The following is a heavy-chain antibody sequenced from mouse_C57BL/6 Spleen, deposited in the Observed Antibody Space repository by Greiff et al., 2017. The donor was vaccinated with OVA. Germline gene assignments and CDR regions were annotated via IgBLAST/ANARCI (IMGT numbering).Heavy chain of an antibody. Sequence: VQLQQPGAELVRPGTSVKLSCKASGYTFTSYWMHWVKQRPGQGLEWIGVIDPSDSYTNYNQKFKGKATLTVDTSSSTAYMQLSSLTSEDSAVYYCARFTVDYFDYWGQGTTLTVSS. D-gene: IGHD1-1*01. V-gene: IGHV1-59*01. J-gene: IGHJ2*01. CDR3: ARFTVDYFDY. CDR2: IDPSDSYT. CDR1: GYTFTSYW.